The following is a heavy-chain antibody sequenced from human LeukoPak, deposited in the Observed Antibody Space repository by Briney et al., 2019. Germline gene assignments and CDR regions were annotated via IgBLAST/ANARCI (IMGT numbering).Heavy chain of an antibody. J-gene: IGHJ4*02. CDR2: ISGSGGST. D-gene: IGHD3-16*01. Sequence: PGGSLRLSCVGSGFTFSSYAMSWVRQAPGKGLEWVSAISGSGGSTYYADSVKGRFTISRDNSRDTLYLQMNSLRAEDTAVYYCAKGYYDYVWGSYYFDYWGQGTLVTVSS. CDR1: GFTFSSYA. CDR3: AKGYYDYVWGSYYFDY. V-gene: IGHV3-23*01.